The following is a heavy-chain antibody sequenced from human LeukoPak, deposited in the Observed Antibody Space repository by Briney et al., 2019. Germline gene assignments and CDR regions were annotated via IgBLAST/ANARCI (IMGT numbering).Heavy chain of an antibody. J-gene: IGHJ6*02. CDR3: ARVLYRIAAAASHGMDV. D-gene: IGHD6-13*01. CDR1: GFTFDDYA. V-gene: IGHV3-9*01. Sequence: GRSLRLSCAASGFTFDDYAMHWVRHAPGKGLEWVSGISWNSGSIGYADSVKGRFTISRDNAKNSLYLQMNSLRAEDTAVYYCARVLYRIAAAASHGMDVWGQGTTVTVSS. CDR2: ISWNSGSI.